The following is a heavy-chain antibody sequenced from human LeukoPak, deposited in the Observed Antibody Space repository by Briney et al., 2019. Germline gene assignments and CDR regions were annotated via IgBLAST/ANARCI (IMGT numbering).Heavy chain of an antibody. CDR2: ISTYNGNT. J-gene: IGHJ6*02. D-gene: IGHD6-13*01. CDR1: GYTFTTYG. Sequence: ASVKVSCRSSGYTFTTYGITWVRQAPGQGLECMGWISTYNGNTNYAQKFQGRVTMTTDTSISTAYMEVSRLRSDDTAVYYCARVRIGQQLDKYYYYAMDVWGQGTTVTVSS. V-gene: IGHV1-18*01. CDR3: ARVRIGQQLDKYYYYAMDV.